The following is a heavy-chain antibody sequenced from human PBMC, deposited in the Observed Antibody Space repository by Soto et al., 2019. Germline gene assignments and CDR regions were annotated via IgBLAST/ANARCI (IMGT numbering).Heavy chain of an antibody. V-gene: IGHV1-18*01. CDR2: ISGYSGDT. CDR3: AREGLAATAYYYYMDV. Sequence: ASVKVSCKASAYSFTSYGISWVRQAPGQGLEWMGWISGYSGDTKYAQKFQGRISMTTDTSTCTAYMELRSLRSDDTAVYYCAREGLAATAYYYYMDVWGKGTTVTVSS. J-gene: IGHJ6*03. D-gene: IGHD2-15*01. CDR1: AYSFTSYG.